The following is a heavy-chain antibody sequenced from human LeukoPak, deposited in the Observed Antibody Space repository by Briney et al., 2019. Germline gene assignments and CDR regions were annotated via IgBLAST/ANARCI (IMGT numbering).Heavy chain of an antibody. V-gene: IGHV3-20*04. CDR3: VRDEAGPDH. Sequence: RPGGSLRLSCAASGFTFDDFCMSWVRQPPGKGLEWVSGVNWNSSAILYADSVKGRFIVSRDNAKNSLYLQMNSLSAEDTALYYCVRDEAGPDHWGQGTLVTVSS. CDR2: VNWNSSAI. J-gene: IGHJ5*02. CDR1: GFTFDDFC.